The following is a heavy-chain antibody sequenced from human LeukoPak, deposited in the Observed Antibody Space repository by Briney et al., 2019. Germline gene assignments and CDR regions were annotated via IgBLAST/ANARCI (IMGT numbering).Heavy chain of an antibody. Sequence: PGGSLRLSCAASGFTLRSYTMNWVRQAPGKGLEWVSSIGISSNKIYYADSVKGRFTISRDNAKNSLYLQMNSLRAEDTAVYYCARDWRYCSSTSCLYYFDYWGQGTLVTVSS. CDR1: GFTLRSYT. CDR3: ARDWRYCSSTSCLYYFDY. D-gene: IGHD2-2*01. J-gene: IGHJ4*02. CDR2: IGISSNKI. V-gene: IGHV3-21*01.